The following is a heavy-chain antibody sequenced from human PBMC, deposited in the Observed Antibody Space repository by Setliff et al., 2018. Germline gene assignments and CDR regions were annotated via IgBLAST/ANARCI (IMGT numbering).Heavy chain of an antibody. Sequence: PSETLSLTCTVSDGSLYSGNYYWTWIRHPAGKALEWIGHIHGTEGTHYNPSLESRVTISRDKSPNQFSLMLRSVTAADTALYYCARGYYNGRGYYYLPCSFDSWGRGILVTVSS. CDR2: IHGTEGT. J-gene: IGHJ4*02. V-gene: IGHV4-61*09. CDR3: ARGYYNGRGYYYLPCSFDS. CDR1: DGSLYSGNYY. D-gene: IGHD3-10*01.